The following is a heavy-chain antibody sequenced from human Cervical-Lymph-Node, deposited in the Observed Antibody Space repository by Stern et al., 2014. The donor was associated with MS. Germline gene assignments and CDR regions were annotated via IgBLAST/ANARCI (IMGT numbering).Heavy chain of an antibody. J-gene: IGHJ4*02. V-gene: IGHV3-11*01. CDR2: LSSNVDPL. D-gene: IGHD3-10*01. CDR1: GFPFRNYY. CDR3: ARAAGSADDY. Sequence: VQLVESVGGLVKPVGSLRLSCAASGFPFRNYYMRWIRQAPGTGLALVSFLSSNVDPLHYSDSFTCRFPISRSNSTNSLSLPFNSLRADDTAVYYCARAAGSADDYWGQGTLVTVSS.